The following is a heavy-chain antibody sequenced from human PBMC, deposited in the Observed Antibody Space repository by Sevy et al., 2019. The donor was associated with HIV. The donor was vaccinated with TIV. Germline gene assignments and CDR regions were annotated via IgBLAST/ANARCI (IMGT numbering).Heavy chain of an antibody. CDR1: GFTFSDHY. V-gene: IGHV3-72*01. CDR3: VRGPNCGVGGCQQISPYCLDV. CDR2: IRNRPNSYTT. Sequence: GGSLRLSCAASGFTFSDHYVDWVRQAPGKGLEWIGPIRNRPNSYTTEYAASVEGRFTISRDDSRNSLYLQMNSLKTEDSAVYYCVRGPNCGVGGCQQISPYCLDVWGKGATVTVSS. J-gene: IGHJ6*03. D-gene: IGHD2-21*01.